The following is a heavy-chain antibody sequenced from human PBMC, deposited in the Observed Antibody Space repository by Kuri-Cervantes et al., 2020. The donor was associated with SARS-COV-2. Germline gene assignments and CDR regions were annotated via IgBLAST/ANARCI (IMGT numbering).Heavy chain of an antibody. CDR1: GFTFSGSA. Sequence: GGSLRLSCAASGFTFSGSAMHWVRQASGKGLEWVGRNRSKANSYATAYAASVKGRFTISRDDSKNTAYLQMNSLKTEDTAVYYCSRSTVTSPLYGMDVWGQGTTVTVSS. CDR3: SRSTVTSPLYGMDV. J-gene: IGHJ6*02. V-gene: IGHV3-73*01. D-gene: IGHD4-17*01. CDR2: NRSKANSYAT.